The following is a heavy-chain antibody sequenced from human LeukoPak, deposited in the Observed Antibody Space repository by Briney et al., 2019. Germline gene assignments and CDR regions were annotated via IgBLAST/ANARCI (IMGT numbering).Heavy chain of an antibody. V-gene: IGHV3-53*01. CDR2: IYSGGGT. CDR1: GFTVSNNF. D-gene: IGHD3-10*01. J-gene: IGHJ4*02. Sequence: GGSLRLSCAVSGFTVSNNFMSWVRQAPGKGLEWVSVIYSGGGTSYADSVKGRFTISRDESKNTLYLQMSSLRADDTAVCYCARNFLFGGRVTIIRGVPAPFDYWGQGALVTVSS. CDR3: ARNFLFGGRVTIIRGVPAPFDY.